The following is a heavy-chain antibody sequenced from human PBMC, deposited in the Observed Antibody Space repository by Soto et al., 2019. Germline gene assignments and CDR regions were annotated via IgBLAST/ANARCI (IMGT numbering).Heavy chain of an antibody. CDR1: GGSFSGYY. D-gene: IGHD2-15*01. J-gene: IGHJ3*02. V-gene: IGHV4-34*01. Sequence: QVQLQQWGAGLLKPSETLSLTCAVYGGSFSGYYWSWIRQPPGKGLEWIWEINHSGRTNYNPSLKSRVTIAVDTSKKQFSLKLSSVTAADTAVYYCARGRRILSIVVVVPGAFDIWGQGTMVTVSS. CDR2: INHSGRT. CDR3: ARGRRILSIVVVVPGAFDI.